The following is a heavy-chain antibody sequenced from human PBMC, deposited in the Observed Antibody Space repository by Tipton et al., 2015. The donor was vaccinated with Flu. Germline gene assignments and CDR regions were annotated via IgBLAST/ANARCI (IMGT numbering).Heavy chain of an antibody. Sequence: TLSLTCTVSGGSISSGSYYWSWIRHPAGKGLEWIGRIYTSGSTNYNPSLKSRVTISVDTSKKQFFLMLSSVTAADTAVYYCARQGFDSSGYRAGDAFDILGQGIMVTVS. D-gene: IGHD3-22*01. CDR2: IYTSGST. V-gene: IGHV4-61*02. J-gene: IGHJ3*02. CDR1: GGSISSGSYY. CDR3: ARQGFDSSGYRAGDAFDI.